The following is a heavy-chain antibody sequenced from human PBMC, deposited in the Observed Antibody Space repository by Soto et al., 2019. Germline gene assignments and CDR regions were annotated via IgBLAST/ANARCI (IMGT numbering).Heavy chain of an antibody. D-gene: IGHD2-2*01. CDR3: AREQVPAYHFGMDV. CDR1: GGSISSSNW. V-gene: IGHV4-4*02. Sequence: SETLSLTCAVSGGSISSSNWWSWVRQPPGKGLEWIGEIYHSGGTNYNPSLKSRVTISVDKSKNQFSLKLSSVTAADTAVYYCAREQVPAYHFGMDVWGQGTTVTVSS. CDR2: IYHSGGT. J-gene: IGHJ6*02.